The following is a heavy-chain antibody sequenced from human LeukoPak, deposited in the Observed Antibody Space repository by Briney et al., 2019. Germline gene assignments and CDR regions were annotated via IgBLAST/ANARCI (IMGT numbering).Heavy chain of an antibody. V-gene: IGHV3-30*01. CDR2: ISYDRSNK. CDR1: GFTFSSYA. D-gene: IGHD1-26*01. J-gene: IGHJ4*02. Sequence: GRSLRLSCAASGFTFSSYAMHWVRQAPGKGLEWVAVISYDRSNKYYADSVKGRFTISRDNSKNTLYLQMNSLRVEDTAVYYCARDFSRLGAIDIWGQGTLVTVSS. CDR3: ARDFSRLGAIDI.